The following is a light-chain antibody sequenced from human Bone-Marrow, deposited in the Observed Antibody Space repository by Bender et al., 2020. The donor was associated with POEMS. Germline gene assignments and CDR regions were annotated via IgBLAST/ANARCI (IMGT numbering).Light chain of an antibody. CDR3: CSYAETDTLL. CDR2: DVD. Sequence: QSALTQPPSASGSPGQSVTISCTGTGSDVGGYNLISWYQQYLGKAPKIIMYDVDKRPSGVSHRFSGSKSGNTASLTISGLQAEDEADYYCCSYAETDTLLFGGGTKVTVL. J-gene: IGLJ3*02. V-gene: IGLV2-23*02. CDR1: GSDVGGYNL.